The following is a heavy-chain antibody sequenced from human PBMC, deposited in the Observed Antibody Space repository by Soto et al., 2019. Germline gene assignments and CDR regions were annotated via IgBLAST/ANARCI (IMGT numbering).Heavy chain of an antibody. J-gene: IGHJ6*02. V-gene: IGHV1-2*02. D-gene: IGHD6-19*01. Sequence: VASVKVSCKASGYTFTGYYMHWVRQAPGQGLEWMGWINPNSGGTNYAQKFQGRVTMTRDTSISTAYMELSRLRSDDTAVYYCARIAVAGTYYYYGMDVWGQGTTVTVSS. CDR1: GYTFTGYY. CDR2: INPNSGGT. CDR3: ARIAVAGTYYYYGMDV.